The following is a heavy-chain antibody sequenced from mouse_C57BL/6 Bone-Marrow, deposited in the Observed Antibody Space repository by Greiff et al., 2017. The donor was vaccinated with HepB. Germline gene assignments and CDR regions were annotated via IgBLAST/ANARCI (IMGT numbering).Heavy chain of an antibody. V-gene: IGHV1-55*01. J-gene: IGHJ4*01. D-gene: IGHD2-1*01. CDR1: GYTFTSYW. Sequence: QVQLQQPGAELVKPGASVKMSCKASGYTFTSYWITWVKQRPGQGLEWIGDIYPGSGSTNYNEKFKSKATLTVDTSSSTAYMQLSSLTSEDSAVYYCARGVYYGNYGYAMDYWGQGTSVTVSS. CDR2: IYPGSGST. CDR3: ARGVYYGNYGYAMDY.